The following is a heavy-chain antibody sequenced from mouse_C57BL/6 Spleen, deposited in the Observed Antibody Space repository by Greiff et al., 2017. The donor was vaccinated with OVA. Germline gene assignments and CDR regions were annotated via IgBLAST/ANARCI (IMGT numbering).Heavy chain of an antibody. CDR3: VRHKSPYAMDY. Sequence: EVQLVESGGGLVQPKGSLTLSCAASGFSFNTYAMNWVRQAPGKGLEWVARIRSKSNNYATYYADSVKDRFTISRDDSESMLYLQMNNLKTEDTAMYYCVRHKSPYAMDYWGQGTSVTVSS. CDR1: GFSFNTYA. D-gene: IGHD1-3*01. CDR2: IRSKSNNYAT. J-gene: IGHJ4*01. V-gene: IGHV10-1*01.